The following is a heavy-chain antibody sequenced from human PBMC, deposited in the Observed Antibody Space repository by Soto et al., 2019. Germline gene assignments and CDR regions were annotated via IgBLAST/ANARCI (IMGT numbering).Heavy chain of an antibody. J-gene: IGHJ3*02. CDR3: ARVRDVEMATIDAFDI. Sequence: QVQLQESGPGLVKPSETLSLTCTVSGGSISSYYWSWIRQPAGKGLEWIGRIYTSGSTNYNPSLKSRVTMSVDTSKNQFSLKLSSVTAADTAVYYCARVRDVEMATIDAFDIWGQGTMVTVSS. CDR1: GGSISSYY. V-gene: IGHV4-4*07. CDR2: IYTSGST. D-gene: IGHD5-12*01.